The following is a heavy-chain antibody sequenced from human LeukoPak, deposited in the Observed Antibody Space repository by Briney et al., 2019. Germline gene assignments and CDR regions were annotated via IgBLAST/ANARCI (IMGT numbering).Heavy chain of an antibody. D-gene: IGHD3-10*01. CDR1: GFTFSDYY. CDR2: ISSSSSYT. Sequence: PGGSLRRSCAASGFTFSDYYMSWIRQAPGKGLEWVSYISSSSSYTNYADSVKGRFTISRDNAKNSLYLQMNSLRAEDTAVYYCARVRGSADYGDSWGQGTLVTVSS. V-gene: IGHV3-11*06. CDR3: ARVRGSADYGDS. J-gene: IGHJ4*02.